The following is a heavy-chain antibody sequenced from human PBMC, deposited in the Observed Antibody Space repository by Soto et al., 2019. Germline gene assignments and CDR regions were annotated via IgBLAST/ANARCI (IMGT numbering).Heavy chain of an antibody. CDR2: ISANNGNT. V-gene: IGHV1-18*01. CDR1: RDGFTSYC. CDR3: AGDRSNYAY. J-gene: IGHJ4*02. Sequence: APVKVSSKAPRDGFTSYCRXLVRQAPGQGLGWMGWISANNGNTEYAQNLEGRVNMTTDTSTSTAYMELRSLRSDDTAEYCCAGDRSNYAYWGQGTLVPVSS.